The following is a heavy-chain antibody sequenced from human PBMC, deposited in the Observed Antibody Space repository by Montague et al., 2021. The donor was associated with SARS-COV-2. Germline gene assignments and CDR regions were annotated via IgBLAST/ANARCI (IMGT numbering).Heavy chain of an antibody. CDR2: IGTRGDT. V-gene: IGHV3-13*01. CDR3: ARAPPYSSASWGYYGMDV. D-gene: IGHD6-6*01. Sequence: SLRLSCAASGFILSTYDMHWVRQATGKSLEWVSAIGTRGDTYYPCSVKGRFTMSRENAENSLYLQMTSLRAGDTAVYYCARAPPYSSASWGYYGMDVWGQGTTVTVSS. J-gene: IGHJ6*02. CDR1: GFILSTYD.